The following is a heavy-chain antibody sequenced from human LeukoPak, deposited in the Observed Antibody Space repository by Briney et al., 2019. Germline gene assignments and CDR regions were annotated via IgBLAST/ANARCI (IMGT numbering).Heavy chain of an antibody. Sequence: SQTLSLTYTVSGGSISSGSYYWSWIRQPAGKGLEWIGRIYTSGSTNYNPSLKSRVTVSVDTSKNQFSLKLSSVTAADTAVYYCARDPDVYFDYWGQGTLVTVSS. J-gene: IGHJ4*02. V-gene: IGHV4-61*02. CDR3: ARDPDVYFDY. CDR2: IYTSGST. CDR1: GGSISSGSYY.